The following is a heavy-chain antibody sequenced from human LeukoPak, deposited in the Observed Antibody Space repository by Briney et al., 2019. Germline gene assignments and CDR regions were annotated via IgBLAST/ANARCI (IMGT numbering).Heavy chain of an antibody. CDR2: INTSTGNP. J-gene: IGHJ4*02. V-gene: IGHV7-4-1*02. Sequence: VASVKVSCKASGYTFTTYPMNWVRQAPGQGLEWMGWINTSTGNPTYAQGFTGRFVFSLDTSVSTTYLQISSLKAEDTAVYYCARTASGNYGTFDYWGQGTLVTVSS. CDR3: ARTASGNYGTFDY. D-gene: IGHD1-26*01. CDR1: GYTFTTYP.